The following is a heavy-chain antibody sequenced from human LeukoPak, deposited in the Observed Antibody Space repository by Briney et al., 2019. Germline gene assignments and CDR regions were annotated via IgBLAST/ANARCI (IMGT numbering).Heavy chain of an antibody. CDR3: ARYEDSFYFHY. D-gene: IGHD3-16*01. CDR2: IYPGDSDT. CDR1: GYNFTSPW. Sequence: GESLKISCKGSGYNFTSPWIGWVRQMPGKGLVWMGIIYPGDSDTRYSPSFQGQVIISADKSISTAYLQWSSLKASDTAMYYCARYEDSFYFHYWGQGTLVTVSS. J-gene: IGHJ4*02. V-gene: IGHV5-51*01.